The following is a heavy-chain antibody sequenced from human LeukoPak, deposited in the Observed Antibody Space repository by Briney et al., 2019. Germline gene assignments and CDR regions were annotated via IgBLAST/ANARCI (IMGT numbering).Heavy chain of an antibody. D-gene: IGHD3-22*01. J-gene: IGHJ6*03. CDR1: GYSISSGYY. CDR3: TVVVVSYYYYYMDV. V-gene: IGHV4-38-2*01. Sequence: KPSETLSLTCAVSGYSISSGYYWGWIRQPPGKGLEWIGSIYHSGSTYYNPSLKSRVTISVDTSKNQFSLKLSSVTAADTAVYYRTVVVVSYYYYYMDVWGKGTTLTVSS. CDR2: IYHSGST.